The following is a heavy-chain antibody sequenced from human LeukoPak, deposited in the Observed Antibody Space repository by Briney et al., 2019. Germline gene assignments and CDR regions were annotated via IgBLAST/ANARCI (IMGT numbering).Heavy chain of an antibody. CDR2: IYYSGST. CDR3: ARRTYDLWSGDYTGAFDI. Sequence: GSLRLSCAASGFTFNDYGMSWVRQAPGKGLEWIGYIYYSGSTNYNPSLKSRVTISVDTSKNQFSLKLSSVTAADTAVYYCARRTYDLWSGDYTGAFDIWGQGTMVTVSS. D-gene: IGHD3-3*01. CDR1: GFTFNDYG. V-gene: IGHV4-59*01. J-gene: IGHJ3*02.